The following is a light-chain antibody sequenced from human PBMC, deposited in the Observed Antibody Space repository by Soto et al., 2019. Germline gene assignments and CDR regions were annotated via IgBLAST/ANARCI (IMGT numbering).Light chain of an antibody. CDR3: QQYGSSPWT. Sequence: EIVLTQSPGTLSLSPVERATLSCRASQSVSSSYLAWYQQKPGQAPRLLIYGASNRATGIPDRFSGSGSGTDFTLTISRLEPEDFAVYYCQQYGSSPWTFGQGTKVDIK. CDR2: GAS. CDR1: QSVSSSY. J-gene: IGKJ1*01. V-gene: IGKV3-20*01.